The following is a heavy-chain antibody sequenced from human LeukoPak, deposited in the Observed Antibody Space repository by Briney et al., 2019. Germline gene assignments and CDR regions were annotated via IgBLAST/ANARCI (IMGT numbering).Heavy chain of an antibody. CDR3: ATLPSIAAPQGY. CDR1: GYTFTSYG. V-gene: IGHV1-18*01. J-gene: IGHJ4*02. CDR2: ISAYNGNT. Sequence: ASVKVSCKASGYTFTSYGISWVRQAPGQGLEWMGWISAYNGNTNYAQKLQGRVTMTTDTSTSTAYMELRSLRSDDTAAYYCATLPSIAAPQGYWGQGTLVTVSS. D-gene: IGHD6-6*01.